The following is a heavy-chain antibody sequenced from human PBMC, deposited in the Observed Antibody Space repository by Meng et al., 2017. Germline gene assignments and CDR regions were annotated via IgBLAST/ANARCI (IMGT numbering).Heavy chain of an antibody. CDR3: ARGRVVNWFDP. CDR1: GGPTSGSDYY. CDR2: IIYSGST. D-gene: IGHD2-15*01. J-gene: IGHJ5*02. Sequence: QLQLREWCPGLVTPPRTLPLPSTVSGGPTSGSDYYCGLIRQPPGKGLEWIGSIIYSGSTYYNPSLKSRVTISVDTSKNQFSLKLSSVTAADTAVYYCARGRVVNWFDPWGQGTLVTVSS. V-gene: IGHV4-39*07.